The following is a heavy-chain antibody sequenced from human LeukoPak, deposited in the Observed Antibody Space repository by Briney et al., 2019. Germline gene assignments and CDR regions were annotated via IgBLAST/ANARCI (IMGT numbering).Heavy chain of an antibody. V-gene: IGHV3-48*03. Sequence: GGSLRLSCAASGFTFSSYEMNWVRQAPGKGLEWVSYSSSGGSAIYYADSVKGRFTISRDNAKNSLYLKMNSPRAEDTSIYYCVRDPSVAADDYWGQGTLVTVSS. J-gene: IGHJ4*02. CDR3: VRDPSVAADDY. CDR2: SSSGGSAI. CDR1: GFTFSSYE. D-gene: IGHD6-19*01.